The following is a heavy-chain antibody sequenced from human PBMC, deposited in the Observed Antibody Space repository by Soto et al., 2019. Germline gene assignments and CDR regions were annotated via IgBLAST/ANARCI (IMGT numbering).Heavy chain of an antibody. D-gene: IGHD1-26*01. CDR1: GFTVRTNY. CDR3: SSSTLYSGSNYLDY. J-gene: IGHJ4*01. CDR2: IHSGGNT. V-gene: IGHV3-66*01. Sequence: EVQLVESGGGLVQPGGSLRLSCAASGFTVRTNYMSWVRQAPGKGLEWVSIIHSGGNTYYADSVKGRFTVSRANSKNTLYLQKNSLRTENTAVYYCSSSTLYSGSNYLDYWGQGPLDTVSS.